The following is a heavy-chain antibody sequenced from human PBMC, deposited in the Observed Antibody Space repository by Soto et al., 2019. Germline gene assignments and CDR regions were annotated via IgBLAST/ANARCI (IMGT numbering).Heavy chain of an antibody. D-gene: IGHD2-2*01. CDR3: ARSPGTSYCSSTSCPFDY. J-gene: IGHJ4*02. V-gene: IGHV1-69*13. CDR2: IIPIFGTA. Sequence: SVKVSCKASGGTFSSYAISWVRQAPGQGLEWVGGIIPIFGTANYAQKFQGRVTITADESTSTAYMELSSLRSEDTAVYYCARSPGTSYCSSTSCPFDYWGQGTLVTVSS. CDR1: GGTFSSYA.